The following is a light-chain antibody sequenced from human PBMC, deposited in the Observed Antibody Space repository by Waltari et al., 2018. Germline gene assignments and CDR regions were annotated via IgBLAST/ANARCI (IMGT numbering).Light chain of an antibody. CDR2: GAS. V-gene: IGKV3-20*01. CDR1: QRVDSSY. J-gene: IGKJ2*01. CDR3: QLCGSSPPNT. Sequence: EIVLTQSPGTLSLSPGERATLSCRASQRVDSSYLAWYQQKPGQAPRLLIFGASSRATGTPDTFSGSGSGTDFTLTISRVEPDDFAVYYCQLCGSSPPNTFGQGTKLEI.